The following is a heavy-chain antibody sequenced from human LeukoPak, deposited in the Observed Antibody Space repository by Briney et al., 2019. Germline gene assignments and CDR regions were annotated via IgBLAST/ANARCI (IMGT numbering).Heavy chain of an antibody. CDR2: IRSKATGGTT. J-gene: IGHJ6*03. V-gene: IGHV3-49*04. D-gene: IGHD3-16*01. CDR1: GFTFGDHA. CDR3: TRGGGASGVYYYHMDV. Sequence: GGSLRLSCAGSGFTFGDHAMSWVRQAPGKGLEWISFIRSKATGGTTQYVASVKGRFTISRDDSKSVAYLQMNNLKTEDTAVYYCTRGGGASGVYYYHMDVWGKGTTVTVSS.